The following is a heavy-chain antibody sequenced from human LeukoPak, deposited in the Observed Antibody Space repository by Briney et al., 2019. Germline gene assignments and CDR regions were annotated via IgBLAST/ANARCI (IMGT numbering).Heavy chain of an antibody. CDR1: GFTFSSYA. Sequence: GGSLRLSCAASGFTFSSYAMHWVRQAPGKGLEWVAVISYDGSNKYYADSVKGRFTISRDNSKNTLYLQMNSLRAEDTAVYYCAKDGRLQWAFDYWGQGTLVTVSS. CDR2: ISYDGSNK. V-gene: IGHV3-30*04. J-gene: IGHJ4*02. CDR3: AKDGRLQWAFDY. D-gene: IGHD5-24*01.